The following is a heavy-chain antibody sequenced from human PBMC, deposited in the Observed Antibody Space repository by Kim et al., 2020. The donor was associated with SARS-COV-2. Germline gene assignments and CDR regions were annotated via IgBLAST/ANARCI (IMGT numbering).Heavy chain of an antibody. J-gene: IGHJ2*01. V-gene: IGHV3-23*01. CDR1: GFTFSSYA. CDR2: ISGSGGST. Sequence: GGSLRLSCAASGFTFSSYAMSWVRQAPGKGLEWVSAISGSGGSTYYADSVKGRFTISRDNSKNTLYLQMNSLRAEDTAVYYCAKPGLPRPGIVVVPAAQTDYLYFDLWGRGTLVTVSS. D-gene: IGHD2-2*01. CDR3: AKPGLPRPGIVVVPAAQTDYLYFDL.